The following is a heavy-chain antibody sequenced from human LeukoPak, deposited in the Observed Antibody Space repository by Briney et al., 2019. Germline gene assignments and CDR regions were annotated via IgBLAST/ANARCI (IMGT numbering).Heavy chain of an antibody. CDR3: ARGNTYGPNYFDY. J-gene: IGHJ4*02. D-gene: IGHD4/OR15-4a*01. CDR1: GFTFSSYA. V-gene: IGHV3-53*01. Sequence: GGSLRLSCAASGFTFSSYAMSWVRQAPGKGLEWVSVIYSGGSTYYADSVKGRFTISRDNSKNTLYLQMNSLRAEDTAVYYCARGNTYGPNYFDYWGQGTLVTVSS. CDR2: IYSGGST.